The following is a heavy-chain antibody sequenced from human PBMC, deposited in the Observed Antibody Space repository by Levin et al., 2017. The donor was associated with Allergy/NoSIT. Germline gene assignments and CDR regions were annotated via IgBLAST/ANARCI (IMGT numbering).Heavy chain of an antibody. Sequence: ASVKVSCKASGYTFTNYYMHWVRQAPGQGLEWMGIINPSGGGTNYAQKFQGRVTMTRDTSTSTVYMELSSLRSEDTAVYYCARACYYDSSGYCPFDSWGQGTLVTVSS. V-gene: IGHV1-46*01. D-gene: IGHD3-22*01. J-gene: IGHJ4*02. CDR3: ARACYYDSSGYCPFDS. CDR1: GYTFTNYY. CDR2: INPSGGGT.